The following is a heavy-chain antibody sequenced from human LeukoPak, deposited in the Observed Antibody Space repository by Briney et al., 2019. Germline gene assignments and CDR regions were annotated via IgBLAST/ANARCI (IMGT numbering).Heavy chain of an antibody. V-gene: IGHV1-8*01. D-gene: IGHD3-3*01. CDR1: GYTFTSYD. J-gene: IGHJ5*02. Sequence: ASVKVSCKASGYTFTSYDINWVRQATGQGLEWMGWMNPNSGSTGYAQKFQGRVTMTRNTSISTAYMELSSLRSEDTAVYYCARGRFYDFWSGYYTGISWFDPWGQGTLVTVSS. CDR2: MNPNSGST. CDR3: ARGRFYDFWSGYYTGISWFDP.